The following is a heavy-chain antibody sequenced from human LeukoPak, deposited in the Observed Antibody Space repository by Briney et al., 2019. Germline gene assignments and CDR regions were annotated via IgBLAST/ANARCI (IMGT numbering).Heavy chain of an antibody. D-gene: IGHD3-22*01. Sequence: ASETLSLTCTVSGGSFSAYYYSWIRQPPGKGLEWVGYIYSSGNTNYNPSLNGRLTISVDTSKNQFSLKLSSVTAADTAIYYCTYTSNIDISAYEDYWGQGTLVTVSS. CDR2: IYSSGNT. CDR3: TYTSNIDISAYEDY. CDR1: GGSFSAYY. V-gene: IGHV4-4*09. J-gene: IGHJ4*02.